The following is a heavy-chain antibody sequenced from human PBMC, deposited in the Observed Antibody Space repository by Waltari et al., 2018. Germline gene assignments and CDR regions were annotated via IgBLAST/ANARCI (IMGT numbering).Heavy chain of an antibody. Sequence: QVQLVESGGGVVQPGRSLRLSCAASGFTFSSYAMHWVRQAPGKGLEWVAVISYDGSNKSYADSVKGRLTSCRDNSKNTLYLQMNSLRAEDPAVYYCARGGDIVVVVAAGLDYWGPGTLVTVSS. CDR2: ISYDGSNK. CDR1: GFTFSSYA. V-gene: IGHV3-30-3*01. J-gene: IGHJ4*02. D-gene: IGHD2-15*01. CDR3: ARGGDIVVVVAAGLDY.